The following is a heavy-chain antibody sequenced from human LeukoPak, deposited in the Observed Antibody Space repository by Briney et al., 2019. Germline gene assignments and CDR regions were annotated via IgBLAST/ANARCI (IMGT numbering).Heavy chain of an antibody. D-gene: IGHD4-17*01. CDR2: LNNYGSRT. Sequence: GGSLRLSCAASGFAFENYAMSWVRQAPGKGLEWVSTLNNYGSRTYYADSVKGRFTISRDNSKNTLYLQMNSLRAEDTAVYYCAKDHDYGDYGGLGWGQGTLVTVSS. CDR3: AKDHDYGDYGGLG. CDR1: GFAFENYA. J-gene: IGHJ4*02. V-gene: IGHV3-23*01.